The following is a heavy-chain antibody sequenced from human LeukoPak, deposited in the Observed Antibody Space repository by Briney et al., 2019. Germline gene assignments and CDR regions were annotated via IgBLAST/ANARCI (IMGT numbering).Heavy chain of an antibody. D-gene: IGHD1-26*01. CDR3: ARDNSVGETAWWFDP. J-gene: IGHJ5*02. Sequence: ASVKVSCKASGYTFTSYYMHWVRQAPGQGLEWMGLINPSGSSTTYAQKFQGRVTMTRDMFTSTDYMELTSLTSDDTAVYYCARDNSVGETAWWFDPWGQGTLVTVSS. CDR1: GYTFTSYY. V-gene: IGHV1-46*01. CDR2: INPSGSST.